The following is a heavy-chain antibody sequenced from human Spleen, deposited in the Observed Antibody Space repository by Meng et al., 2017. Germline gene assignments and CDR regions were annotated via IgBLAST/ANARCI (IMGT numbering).Heavy chain of an antibody. V-gene: IGHV2-5*02. CDR2: IYWDDDK. J-gene: IGHJ4*02. Sequence: QIPLKDSGPPLVKPTQTLTLTCTFSGFSLSTSGVGVGWIRQPPGKALEWLALIYWDDDKRYSPSLKSRLTITKDTSKNQVVLTMTNMDPVDTATYYCARRHCSGGNCYFDFWGQGTLVTVSS. D-gene: IGHD2-15*01. CDR1: GFSLSTSGVG. CDR3: ARRHCSGGNCYFDF.